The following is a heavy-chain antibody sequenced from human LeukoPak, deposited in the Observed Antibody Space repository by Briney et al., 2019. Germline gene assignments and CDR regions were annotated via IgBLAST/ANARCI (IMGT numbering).Heavy chain of an antibody. CDR2: IYHGGTT. CDR1: GFTFSSYW. CDR3: ARHVGYCSTTRCYSFDY. J-gene: IGHJ4*02. Sequence: GSLRLSCAASGFTFSSYWMHWVRQPPGKGPEWLGSIYHGGTTFYNPSLQSRVTISLDKSKNQFSLRLSSVTAADTALYFCARHVGYCSTTRCYSFDYWGQGSLVTVSS. D-gene: IGHD2-2*01. V-gene: IGHV4-39*01.